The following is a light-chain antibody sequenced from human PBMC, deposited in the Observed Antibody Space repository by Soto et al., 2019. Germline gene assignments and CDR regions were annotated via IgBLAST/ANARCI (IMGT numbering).Light chain of an antibody. J-gene: IGKJ5*01. CDR1: QSFRGL. V-gene: IGKV3-11*01. CDR2: DAY. CDR3: QQRHMWPIT. Sequence: EVVLTQSPVTLSLSPGERATLSCRASQSFRGLLAWYQQKPGQAPRLLIYDAYNRATGIPPRFSGSGSGTDFTLTISSLEPEDSAVYYCQQRHMWPITFGQGTRRE.